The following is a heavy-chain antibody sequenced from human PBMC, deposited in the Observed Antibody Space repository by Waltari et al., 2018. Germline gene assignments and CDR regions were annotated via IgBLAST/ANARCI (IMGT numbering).Heavy chain of an antibody. V-gene: IGHV3-30*07. D-gene: IGHD2-15*01. J-gene: IGHJ4*02. Sequence: QVQLVESGGGVVQPGRSLRLSCAASGFTFSSYAMHWVRQAPGKGVEWVEVISYDGSNKYYADAVKGRFTISRDNAKNSLYLQMNSLRAEDTAVYYCARERGGGWYFDYWGQGTLVTVSS. CDR1: GFTFSSYA. CDR3: ARERGGGWYFDY. CDR2: ISYDGSNK.